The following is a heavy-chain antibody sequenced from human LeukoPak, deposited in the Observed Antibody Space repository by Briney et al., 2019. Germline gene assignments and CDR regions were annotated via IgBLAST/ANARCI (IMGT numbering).Heavy chain of an antibody. V-gene: IGHV3-30-3*01. CDR1: GFTFSSYA. D-gene: IGHD5-24*01. CDR2: ISYDGSSK. J-gene: IGHJ4*02. Sequence: PGGSLRLSCAASGFTFSSYAMHWVRQAPGKGLEWVAVISYDGSSKYYADSVKGRFTISRDNSKNTLYLQMNSLRAEDTAVYYCARDRKGWTGGDGYKSPSLLFDYWGQGTLVTVSS. CDR3: ARDRKGWTGGDGYKSPSLLFDY.